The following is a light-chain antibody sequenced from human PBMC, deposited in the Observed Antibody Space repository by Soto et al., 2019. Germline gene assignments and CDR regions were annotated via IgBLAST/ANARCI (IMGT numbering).Light chain of an antibody. J-gene: IGKJ5*01. Sequence: EVVLTQSPVTLSLSPGERATLACRARQSFRGLLAWYQQKPGQAPRLLIYDAYNRATAIPPRFSGSGSGTEFTLTISSLAPEDSAVYYCQQSHRWPSTFGQGTRLEIK. CDR1: QSFRGL. CDR2: DAY. V-gene: IGKV3-11*01. CDR3: QQSHRWPST.